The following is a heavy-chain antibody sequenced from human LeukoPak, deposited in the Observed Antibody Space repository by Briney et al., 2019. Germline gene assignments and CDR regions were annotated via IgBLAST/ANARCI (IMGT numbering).Heavy chain of an antibody. Sequence: GRSLRLSCAASGFTFSSYSMNRVRQAPGKGLEWVSYITSSSPTIYYADSVKGRFTISRDNAKNSLYLQMNSLRDEDTALYYCARDALGGFDHWGQGTLVTVSS. D-gene: IGHD3-10*01. CDR2: ITSSSPTI. J-gene: IGHJ4*02. CDR1: GFTFSSYS. CDR3: ARDALGGFDH. V-gene: IGHV3-48*02.